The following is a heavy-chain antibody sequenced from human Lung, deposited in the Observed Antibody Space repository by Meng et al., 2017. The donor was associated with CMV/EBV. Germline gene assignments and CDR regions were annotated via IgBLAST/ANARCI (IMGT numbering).Heavy chain of an antibody. D-gene: IGHD3-16*01. CDR1: GGTFSSYT. CDR3: AKWGWGALYGGMDV. CDR2: IIPILGIA. Sequence: SXXVSXKTSGGTFSSYTISWVRQAPGQGLEWMGRIIPILGIASYSQKFQGRVTITADKSTSTAYMELSSLRSEDTAVYYCAKWGWGALYGGMDVWGQGTXVNGAS. V-gene: IGHV1-69*02. J-gene: IGHJ6*02.